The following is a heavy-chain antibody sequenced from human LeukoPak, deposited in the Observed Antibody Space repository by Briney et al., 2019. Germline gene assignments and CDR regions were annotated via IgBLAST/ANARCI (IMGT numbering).Heavy chain of an antibody. CDR2: IIPIFGTA. J-gene: IGHJ3*02. CDR3: ARGLQENLAWLRAFSAFDI. D-gene: IGHD5-24*01. CDR1: GGTFSSYA. Sequence: SVKVSCKASGGTFSSYAISWVRQAPGPPLEWMGGIIPIFGTANYAQKFQGRVTITADTSTSTAYMELRSLRSDDTAVYYCARGLQENLAWLRAFSAFDIWGQGTMVTVSS. V-gene: IGHV1-69*06.